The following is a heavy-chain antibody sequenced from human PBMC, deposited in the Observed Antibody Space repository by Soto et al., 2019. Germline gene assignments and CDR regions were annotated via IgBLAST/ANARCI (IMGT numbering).Heavy chain of an antibody. CDR3: GSGSFPIPNTNGMDV. CDR1: GYKVSTWHNFTSYW. J-gene: IGHJ6*02. Sequence: LGESLKISCMGSGYKVSTWHNFTSYWIAWVRQMPGEGLEWMGIIYPGDSDTRYSPSFQGQVTISADKSINSVYLQWSSLKASDTATYYCGSGSFPIPNTNGMDVWGQGTTVTVSS. V-gene: IGHV5-51*01. D-gene: IGHD3-10*01. CDR2: IYPGDSDT.